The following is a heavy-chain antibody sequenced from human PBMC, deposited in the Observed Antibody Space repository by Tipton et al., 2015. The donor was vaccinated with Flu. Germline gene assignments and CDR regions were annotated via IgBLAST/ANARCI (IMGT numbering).Heavy chain of an antibody. J-gene: IGHJ4*02. CDR1: GYTFTGHY. D-gene: IGHD5-12*01. V-gene: IGHV1-2*02. CDR3: ARDWSGYSWAPQGY. CDR2: INPNSGGT. Sequence: QSGAEVKKPGASVKVSCKASGYTFTGHYMHWVRQAPGQGLEWMGWINPNSGGTNYAQKFQGRVTMTRDTSISTAYMELSRLRSDGTAVYYCARDWSGYSWAPQGYWGQGTLVTVSS.